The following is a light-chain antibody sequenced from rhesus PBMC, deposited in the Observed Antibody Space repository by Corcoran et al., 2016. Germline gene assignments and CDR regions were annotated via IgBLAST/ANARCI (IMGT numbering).Light chain of an antibody. V-gene: IGKV3-35*01. Sequence: EIVLTQSPATLSLSPGERATLSCRASQSVSSSLAWYQQKPGQAPRLLIYDASSRATGLPDRFSGSGSGTDFTLTISSLEPEEVGVYYCQQYSNWLTFGGGTKVELK. CDR2: DAS. CDR3: QQYSNWLT. CDR1: QSVSSS. J-gene: IGKJ4*01.